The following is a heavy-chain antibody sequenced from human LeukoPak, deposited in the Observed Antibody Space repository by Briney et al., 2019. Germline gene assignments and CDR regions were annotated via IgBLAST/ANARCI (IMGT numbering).Heavy chain of an antibody. V-gene: IGHV3-23*01. D-gene: IGHD3-10*01. CDR3: AKDAGLKVRGLG. CDR2: ISGSGGST. J-gene: IGHJ4*02. CDR1: GFTFSSYA. Sequence: GGSLRLSCAASGFTFSSYAISWVRQAPGKGLEWGSAISGSGGSTYYAGSAKGRFTISTDNSTHTLYMQLNSLRAEDPAVYYCAKDAGLKVRGLGWGQGTLVTVSS.